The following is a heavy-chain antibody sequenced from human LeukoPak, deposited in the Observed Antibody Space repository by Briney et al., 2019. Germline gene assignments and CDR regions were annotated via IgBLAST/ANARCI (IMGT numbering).Heavy chain of an antibody. V-gene: IGHV3-23*01. CDR2: ISGSGGST. D-gene: IGHD2-2*01. CDR3: AKGLRAILPADFDS. Sequence: GGSLRLSCAASGFTFSSYGMHWVRQAPGKGLEWVSAISGSGGSTYYADSVKGRFTISRDNSKNTLFMQMNSLRAEDTAVYYCAKGLRAILPADFDSWGQGTLVTVSS. J-gene: IGHJ4*02. CDR1: GFTFSSYG.